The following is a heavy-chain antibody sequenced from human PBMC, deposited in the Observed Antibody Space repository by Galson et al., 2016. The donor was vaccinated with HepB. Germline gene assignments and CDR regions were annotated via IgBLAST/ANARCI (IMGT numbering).Heavy chain of an antibody. V-gene: IGHV3-23*01. CDR3: ARDPENCSSTGCFYFDY. J-gene: IGHJ4*02. CDR2: ISGSGGST. CDR1: GFTFSSYA. D-gene: IGHD2-2*01. Sequence: SLRLSCAASGFTFSSYAMSWVRQAPGKGPEWVSAISGSGGSTYHADSVKGRFTISRDNSKNTLNLQMNSLTAEDTAVYYCARDPENCSSTGCFYFDYWGQGTLVTVSS.